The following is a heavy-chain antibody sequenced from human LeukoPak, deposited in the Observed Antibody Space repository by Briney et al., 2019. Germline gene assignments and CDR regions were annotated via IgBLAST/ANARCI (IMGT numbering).Heavy chain of an antibody. Sequence: GGSLRLSCAASGFTFSSYWMHWVRQAPGKGLEWVAIISYDGSNKYYADSVQGRFTISRDNSKNTLYLQMNSLRAEDTAVYYCAKDLGGGSGCYDLWGRGTLATVSS. CDR2: ISYDGSNK. V-gene: IGHV3-30*18. CDR1: GFTFSSYW. D-gene: IGHD6-19*01. CDR3: AKDLGGGSGCYDL. J-gene: IGHJ2*01.